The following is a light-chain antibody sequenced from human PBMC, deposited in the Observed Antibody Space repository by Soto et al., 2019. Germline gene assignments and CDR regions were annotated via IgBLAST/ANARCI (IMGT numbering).Light chain of an antibody. CDR2: EVD. J-gene: IGLJ1*01. CDR1: RSDIGDSNF. V-gene: IGLV2-14*01. Sequence: QSFLTQPASVSGSPGRSVTISCAGPRSDIGDSNFISWYQHSPGKAPRLLIYEVDNRPSGVSKRFSGSKAGNTASLTISGLLDDDEADYFCASFRSGTILVFGSGTKATVL. CDR3: ASFRSGTILV.